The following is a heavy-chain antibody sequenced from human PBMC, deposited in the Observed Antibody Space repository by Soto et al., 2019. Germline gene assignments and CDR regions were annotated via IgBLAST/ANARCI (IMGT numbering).Heavy chain of an antibody. D-gene: IGHD2-21*02. CDR2: INTYNDNT. Sequence: ASVKVSCKASGYTFTSYGISCVRQAPGQGLEWMGWINTYNDNTNYAQKLQGRVTMTTDTSTSTAYMELRSLRSDDTAVYYCAKVQGGVVTASIIDYWGQGTLVTVSS. J-gene: IGHJ4*02. CDR3: AKVQGGVVTASIIDY. CDR1: GYTFTSYG. V-gene: IGHV1-18*01.